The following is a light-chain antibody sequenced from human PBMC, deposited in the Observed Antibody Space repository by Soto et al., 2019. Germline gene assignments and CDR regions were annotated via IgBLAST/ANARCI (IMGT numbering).Light chain of an antibody. CDR3: QQFDYLIT. J-gene: IGKJ5*01. Sequence: EIVLTQSPGTLSLSPGERATLSCRASQTISGNYEAWYQQKTGQAPRLLIYGVFNRATGIPDRFSGSGSGTDFTLTITRLEPEDFAVYYCQQFDYLITFGQGTRLEIK. CDR2: GVF. CDR1: QTISGNY. V-gene: IGKV3-20*01.